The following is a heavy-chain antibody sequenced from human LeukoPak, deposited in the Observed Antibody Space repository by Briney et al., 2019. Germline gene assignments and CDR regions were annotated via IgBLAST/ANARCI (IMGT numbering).Heavy chain of an antibody. V-gene: IGHV3-23*01. CDR1: GFTFSSYA. J-gene: IGHJ4*02. Sequence: PGGSLRLSCAASGFTFSSYAMSWVRQAPGKGLERVSAISGSGGSTYYADSVKGRFTISRDNSKNTLYLQMNSLRAEDTAVYYCAKARRGYDSIFDYLGQGNLVTVSS. CDR3: AKARRGYDSIFDY. D-gene: IGHD5-12*01. CDR2: ISGSGGST.